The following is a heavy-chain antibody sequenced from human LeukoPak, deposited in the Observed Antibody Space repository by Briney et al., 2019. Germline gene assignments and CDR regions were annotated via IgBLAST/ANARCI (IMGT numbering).Heavy chain of an antibody. Sequence: LSLTCAVYGGSFSGYYWSWIRQPPGKGLEWVAGIWFHGKSTYYTDSVKGRFTISKDNSNNTLYLQMNSLRAADTAVYYCAKPDYDDRLFYFDSWGQGAPVTVSA. J-gene: IGHJ4*02. V-gene: IGHV3-33*08. CDR2: IWFHGKST. CDR3: AKPDYDDRLFYFDS. CDR1: GGSFSGYY. D-gene: IGHD4-17*01.